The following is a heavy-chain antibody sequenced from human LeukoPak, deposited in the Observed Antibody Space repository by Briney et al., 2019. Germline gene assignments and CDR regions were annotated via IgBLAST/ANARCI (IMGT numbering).Heavy chain of an antibody. D-gene: IGHD6-13*01. J-gene: IGHJ4*02. Sequence: SETLSLTCAVSGGSITQTNYWTWVRPPPGKGLEWIGEINLQGSTNYNPSLMRRVTISVDTSANHVSLQLTSVTAADTAVYYCARQPDRRQLFLWGQGTLVTVSS. CDR3: ARQPDRRQLFL. CDR2: INLQGST. CDR1: GGSITQTNY. V-gene: IGHV4-4*02.